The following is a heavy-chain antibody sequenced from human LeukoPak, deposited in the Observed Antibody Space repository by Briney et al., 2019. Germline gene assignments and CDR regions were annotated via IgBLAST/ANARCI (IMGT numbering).Heavy chain of an antibody. CDR3: ATEGIAARLGTDY. V-gene: IGHV4-61*02. CDR2: IYTSGST. Sequence: SETLSLTCTVSGGSISSGSYYWSWIRQPAGKGLEWIGRIYTSGSTNYNPSLKSRVTISVDTSKNQFSLKLSSVTAADTAVYYCATEGIAARLGTDYWGQGTLVTVSS. CDR1: GGSISSGSYY. D-gene: IGHD6-6*01. J-gene: IGHJ4*02.